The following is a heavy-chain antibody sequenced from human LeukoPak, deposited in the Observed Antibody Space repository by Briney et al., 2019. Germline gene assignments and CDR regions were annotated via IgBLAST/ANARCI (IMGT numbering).Heavy chain of an antibody. D-gene: IGHD3-10*01. V-gene: IGHV3-13*01. CDR3: ARAPYGSGSLDY. Sequence: PGGSLRLSCAASGFTFSSYGMHWVRQATGKGLEWVSAIGTAGDTYYPGSVKGRFTISRENAKSSLYLQMNSLRAGDTAVYYCARAPYGSGSLDYWGQGTLVTVSS. CDR1: GFTFSSYG. J-gene: IGHJ4*02. CDR2: IGTAGDT.